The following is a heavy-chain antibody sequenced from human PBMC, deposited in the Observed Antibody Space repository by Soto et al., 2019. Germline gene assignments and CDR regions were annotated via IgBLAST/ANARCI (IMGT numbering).Heavy chain of an antibody. D-gene: IGHD2-15*01. Sequence: QVQLVESGGGVVQPGRSLRLSCAASGFTFSSYGMHWVRQAPGKGLEWVAVIWYDGSNKYYADSVKGRFTISRDNSKNTLYLQKNSLRAEDTAVYYCARDGGYCSGGSCYSEPPDYWGQGTLVTVSS. CDR2: IWYDGSNK. V-gene: IGHV3-33*01. J-gene: IGHJ4*02. CDR3: ARDGGYCSGGSCYSEPPDY. CDR1: GFTFSSYG.